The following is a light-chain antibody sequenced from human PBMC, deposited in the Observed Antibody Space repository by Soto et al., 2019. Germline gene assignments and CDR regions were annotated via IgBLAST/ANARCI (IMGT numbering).Light chain of an antibody. CDR3: QQCESLPT. V-gene: IGKV1-33*01. J-gene: IGKJ5*01. CDR1: QNINNY. Sequence: INMTLSPSSLSASVGDRVTITGQASQNINNYLNWSHHKPGRAPKLLIYDATSLEGRVPSRSRGGGSGTVFTFTSRRLQQEDTATYYCQQCESLPTFGQGTRLEIK. CDR2: DAT.